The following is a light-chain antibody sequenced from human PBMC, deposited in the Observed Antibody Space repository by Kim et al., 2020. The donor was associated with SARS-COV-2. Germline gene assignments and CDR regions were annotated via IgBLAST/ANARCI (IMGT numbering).Light chain of an antibody. V-gene: IGKV3-11*01. J-gene: IGKJ4*01. CDR3: QQRSNWLT. CDR1: QSVSSY. CDR2: DAS. Sequence: SLSPGKRATLSCRASQSVSSYLAWYQQKPGQAPRLLIYDASNRATGIPARFSGSGSGTDFTLTISSLEPEDFAVYYCQQRSNWLTFGGGTKVEIK.